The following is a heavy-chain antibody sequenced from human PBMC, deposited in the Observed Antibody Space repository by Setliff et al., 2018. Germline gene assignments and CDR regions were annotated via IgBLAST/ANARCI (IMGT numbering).Heavy chain of an antibody. D-gene: IGHD3-22*01. Sequence: PGGSLRLSCAASGFSFSVFAMSWVRQAPGRGLEWVSAISGPGGSTYYADSVKGRFTISRDNSKNTLYLQMNSLRAEDTAVYFCAKDAPYYYDNSGYPHSFDYWGQGTLVTVSS. J-gene: IGHJ4*02. CDR1: GFSFSVFA. CDR3: AKDAPYYYDNSGYPHSFDY. V-gene: IGHV3-23*01. CDR2: ISGPGGST.